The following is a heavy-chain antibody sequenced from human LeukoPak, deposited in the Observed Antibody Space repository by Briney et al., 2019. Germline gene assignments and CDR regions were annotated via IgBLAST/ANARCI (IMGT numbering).Heavy chain of an antibody. Sequence: QPWRSLRLSCAASGFTFSSYAMHWVLQAPGKGLEWVAVISYDGSNKYYADSVKGRFTISRDNSKNTLYLQMNSLRAEDTAVYYCARDPRPPYCGGDCYSFWFDPWGQGTLVTVSS. CDR1: GFTFSSYA. V-gene: IGHV3-30-3*01. D-gene: IGHD2-21*02. CDR2: ISYDGSNK. CDR3: ARDPRPPYCGGDCYSFWFDP. J-gene: IGHJ5*02.